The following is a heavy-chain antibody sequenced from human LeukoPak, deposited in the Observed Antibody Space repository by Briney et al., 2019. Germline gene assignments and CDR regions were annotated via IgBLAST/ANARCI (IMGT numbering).Heavy chain of an antibody. D-gene: IGHD3-22*01. V-gene: IGHV1-8*03. CDR1: GYTFTSYD. CDR3: ARGYMYYYDSSGYLDY. Sequence: ASVQVSCKASGYTFTSYDINWVRQATGQGLAWMGWMKPNSCNTGYAQKFQGGLTIPRNTSIGAAYMELHSLRSEETAVYYCARGYMYYYDSSGYLDYWGQGTLVTVSS. CDR2: MKPNSCNT. J-gene: IGHJ4*02.